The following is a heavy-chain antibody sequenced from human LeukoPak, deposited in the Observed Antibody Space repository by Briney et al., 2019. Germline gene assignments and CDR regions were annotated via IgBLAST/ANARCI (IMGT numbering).Heavy chain of an antibody. D-gene: IGHD3-22*01. Sequence: PSETLSLTCAVYGGSFSGYYWSWIRQPPGKGLEWIGEINHSGSTNYNPSLKSRVTISVDTSKNQFSLKLSSVTAADTAVYYCARGVGYYDSSGYYGDAFDIWGQGTMVTVSS. CDR1: GGSFSGYY. V-gene: IGHV4-34*01. J-gene: IGHJ3*02. CDR3: ARGVGYYDSSGYYGDAFDI. CDR2: INHSGST.